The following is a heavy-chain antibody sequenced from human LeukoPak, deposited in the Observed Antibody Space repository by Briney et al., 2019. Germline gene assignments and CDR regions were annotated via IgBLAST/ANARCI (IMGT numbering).Heavy chain of an antibody. CDR1: GGTFSSYA. CDR2: IVPIFGTA. D-gene: IGHD6-6*01. Sequence: SVKVSCKASGGTFSSYAISWVRQAPGQGLEWMGGIVPIFGTANYAQKFQGRVTITADESTSTAYMELSSLRSEGTAVYYCARARGIAARPYYYYGMDVWGQGTTVTVSS. V-gene: IGHV1-69*13. CDR3: ARARGIAARPYYYYGMDV. J-gene: IGHJ6*02.